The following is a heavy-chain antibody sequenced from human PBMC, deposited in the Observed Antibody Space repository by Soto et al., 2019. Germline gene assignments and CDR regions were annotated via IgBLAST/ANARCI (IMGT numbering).Heavy chain of an antibody. V-gene: IGHV1-2*02. J-gene: IGHJ5*02. CDR3: ARDRRSSHWFDP. CDR2: INPNSGGT. Sequence: ASVKVSCRASGYTFTGYYMHWVRQAPGQGLEWMGWINPNSGGTNYAQKFQGRATMTRDTSISTAYMELSRLRSDDTAVYYCARDRRSSHWFDPWGQGTLVTVSS. CDR1: GYTFTGYY. D-gene: IGHD2-15*01.